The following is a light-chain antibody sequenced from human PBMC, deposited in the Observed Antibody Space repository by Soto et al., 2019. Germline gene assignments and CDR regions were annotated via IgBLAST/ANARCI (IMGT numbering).Light chain of an antibody. CDR1: QSISDT. J-gene: IGKJ1*01. Sequence: EIVMTQPPATLSVSPGGRATLSCRASQSISDTLAWYQQKPGQAPRLLIYGGSARATGIPARFSGGGSGAEYTLTISSLEPEDFAVYYCQQRSNWPRTFGQGTKVDI. CDR2: GGS. CDR3: QQRSNWPRT. V-gene: IGKV3-15*01.